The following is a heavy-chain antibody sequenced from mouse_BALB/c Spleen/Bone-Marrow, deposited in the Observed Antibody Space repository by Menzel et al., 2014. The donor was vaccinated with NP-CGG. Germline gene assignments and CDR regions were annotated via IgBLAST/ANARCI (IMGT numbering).Heavy chain of an antibody. J-gene: IGHJ3*01. D-gene: IGHD3-1*01. CDR1: GFNIKDTY. V-gene: IGHV14-3*02. Sequence: EVKLEESGAELVKPGASVKLSCTASGFNIKDTYMHWVKQRPEQGLEWIGRIDPANGNTKYDPKFQGKATITADTSSNTAYLQLGSLTSEDTAVYYCARRAARATGFAYWGQGTLVTVSA. CDR2: IDPANGNT. CDR3: ARRAARATGFAY.